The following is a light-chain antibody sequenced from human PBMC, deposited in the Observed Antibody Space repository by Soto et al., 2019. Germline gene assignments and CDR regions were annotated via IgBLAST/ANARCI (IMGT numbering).Light chain of an antibody. J-gene: IGKJ2*01. V-gene: IGKV1-5*03. CDR2: KAS. Sequence: DIQMTQSPSTLSASVGDRVTITCRASQSISSWLAWYQQRPGKAPKLLIYKASSLESGVQSRFSGRESGTEFTLTISSLQPDDFATYYCQQYDNYPLTFGQGTKLEI. CDR1: QSISSW. CDR3: QQYDNYPLT.